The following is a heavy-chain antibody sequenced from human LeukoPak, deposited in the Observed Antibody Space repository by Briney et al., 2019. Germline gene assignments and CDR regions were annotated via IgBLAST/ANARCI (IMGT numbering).Heavy chain of an antibody. Sequence: ASVKVSCKASGYTFTTYAIHWVRQAPGRSLEWMGRINAGNGDAKYSQNFHDRITITRDTSASTVYMELTSLRSEDTAVYYCARPIGYSSGGFDLWGRGTLVTVSS. CDR1: GYTFTTYA. D-gene: IGHD6-19*01. CDR2: INAGNGDA. J-gene: IGHJ2*01. CDR3: ARPIGYSSGGFDL. V-gene: IGHV1-3*01.